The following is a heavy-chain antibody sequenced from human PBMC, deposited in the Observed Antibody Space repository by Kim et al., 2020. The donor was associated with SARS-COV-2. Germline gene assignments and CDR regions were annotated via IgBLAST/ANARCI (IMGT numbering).Heavy chain of an antibody. D-gene: IGHD1-26*01. CDR1: GFTFSSYA. V-gene: IGHV3-30*04. CDR3: ARDVGATSYYYYGMDV. J-gene: IGHJ6*02. CDR2: ISYDGSNK. Sequence: GGSLRLSCAASGFTFSSYAMHWVRQAPGKGLEGVAVISYDGSNKYYADSVKGRFTISRDNSKNTLYLQMNSLRAEDTAVYYCARDVGATSYYYYGMDVWGQGTTVPVSS.